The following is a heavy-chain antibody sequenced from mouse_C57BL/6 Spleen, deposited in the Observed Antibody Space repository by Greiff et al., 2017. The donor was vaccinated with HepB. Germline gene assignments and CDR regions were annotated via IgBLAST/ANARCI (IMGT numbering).Heavy chain of an antibody. D-gene: IGHD1-1*01. CDR3: ARGGYYYGSSEVYFDY. CDR1: GYSFTGYY. Sequence: VQLKESGPELVKPGASVKISCKASGYSFTGYYMNWVKQSPEKSLEWIGEINPSTGGTTYNQKFKAKATLTVDKSSSTAYMQLKSLTSEDSAVYYCARGGYYYGSSEVYFDYWGQGTTLTVSS. CDR2: INPSTGGT. V-gene: IGHV1-42*01. J-gene: IGHJ2*01.